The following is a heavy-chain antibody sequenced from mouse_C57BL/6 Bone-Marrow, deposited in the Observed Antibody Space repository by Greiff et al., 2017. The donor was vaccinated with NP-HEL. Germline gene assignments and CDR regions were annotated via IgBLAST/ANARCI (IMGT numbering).Heavy chain of an antibody. V-gene: IGHV1-81*01. D-gene: IGHD2-4*01. Sequence: QVQLQQSGAELARPGASVKLSCKASGYTFTSYGISWVKQRTGQGLEWIGEIYPRSGNTYYNEKFKAKATLTVDKSSSTAYMQLKSLTSEDSAVYYCARDYDYDEGDAMDYWGQGTSVTVSS. CDR2: IYPRSGNT. CDR1: GYTFTSYG. J-gene: IGHJ4*01. CDR3: ARDYDYDEGDAMDY.